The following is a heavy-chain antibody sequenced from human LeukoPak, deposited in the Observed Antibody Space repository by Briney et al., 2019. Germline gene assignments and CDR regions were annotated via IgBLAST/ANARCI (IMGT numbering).Heavy chain of an antibody. D-gene: IGHD3-22*01. V-gene: IGHV4-59*01. CDR3: ASTYFYDSSGYMYAFDI. Sequence: PSETLSLTCTVSGGSISSYYWSWIRQPPGKGLEWIGYIYYSGNTNYKPSLKSRVTISVDTSKNQFSLKLSSVTAADTAVYYCASTYFYDSSGYMYAFDIWGQGTMVTVSS. CDR1: GGSISSYY. J-gene: IGHJ3*02. CDR2: IYYSGNT.